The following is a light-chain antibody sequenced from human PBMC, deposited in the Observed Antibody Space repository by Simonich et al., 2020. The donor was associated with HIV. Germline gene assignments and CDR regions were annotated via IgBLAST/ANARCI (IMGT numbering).Light chain of an antibody. CDR1: SSNIGAGYD. CDR3: QSYDSSLSGVV. J-gene: IGLJ2*01. Sequence: QSVLTQPPSVSGAPGQRVTISCTGSSSNIGAGYDVHSYQQVPGTAPKLLIYGNNNRPSGVPDRFSGSKSGTSASLAITGLQAEDEADYYCQSYDSSLSGVVFGGGTKVTVL. V-gene: IGLV1-40*01. CDR2: GNN.